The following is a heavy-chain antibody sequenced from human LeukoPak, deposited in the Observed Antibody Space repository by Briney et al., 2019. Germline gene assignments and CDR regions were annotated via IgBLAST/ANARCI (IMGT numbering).Heavy chain of an antibody. D-gene: IGHD3-16*01. CDR2: ISFDGSNK. Sequence: PGRSLRPSCAASGFTFSSYTIHWVRQPPGKGLEWVAVISFDGSNKYYADSMKGRFTISRDNSKNTLYLQMNSLRAEDTAVYYCAREELGSSLGFDPWGQGTLVTVSS. V-gene: IGHV3-30-3*01. CDR3: AREELGSSLGFDP. CDR1: GFTFSSYT. J-gene: IGHJ5*02.